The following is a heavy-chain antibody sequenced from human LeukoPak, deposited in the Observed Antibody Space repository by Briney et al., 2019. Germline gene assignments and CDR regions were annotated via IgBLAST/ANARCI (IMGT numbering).Heavy chain of an antibody. CDR2: IRSKAYGGTT. J-gene: IGHJ4*02. V-gene: IGHV3-49*04. CDR1: GFTFGDYA. Sequence: PGGSLRLSCTASGFTFGDYAMSWVRQAPGKGLEWVGFIRSKAYGGTTEYAASVKGRFTISRDDSKSIAYLQMNSLKTEDTAVYYCTRSRYGGYRLSYWGQGTLVTVSS. D-gene: IGHD5-12*01. CDR3: TRSRYGGYRLSY.